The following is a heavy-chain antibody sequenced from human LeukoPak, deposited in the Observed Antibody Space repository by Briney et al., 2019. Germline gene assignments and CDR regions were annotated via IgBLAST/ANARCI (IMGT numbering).Heavy chain of an antibody. Sequence: GGSLRLSCAASGFTFSSYGMHWVRLAPGKGLEWVAVISYDGSNKYYADSVKGRFTISRDNSKNTLYLQMNSLRAEDTAVYYCAKDLKLATKDYWGQGTLVTVSS. J-gene: IGHJ4*02. CDR1: GFTFSSYG. CDR2: ISYDGSNK. D-gene: IGHD1-26*01. CDR3: AKDLKLATKDY. V-gene: IGHV3-30*18.